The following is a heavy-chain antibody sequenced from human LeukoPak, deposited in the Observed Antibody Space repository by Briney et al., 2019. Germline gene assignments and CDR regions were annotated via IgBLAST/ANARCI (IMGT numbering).Heavy chain of an antibody. CDR3: ARGPAGSFDY. CDR2: IYPRDSDT. J-gene: IGHJ4*02. D-gene: IGHD6-19*01. CDR1: GXSFTNYW. V-gene: IGHV5-51*01. Sequence: GESLKISFKGSGXSFTNYWIGWVRQMPGKGLEWMGIIYPRDSDTRYSPPFQGQVTISTDKSVSTAYLQWSSLKASDTAMYYCARGPAGSFDYWGQGTLVTVSS.